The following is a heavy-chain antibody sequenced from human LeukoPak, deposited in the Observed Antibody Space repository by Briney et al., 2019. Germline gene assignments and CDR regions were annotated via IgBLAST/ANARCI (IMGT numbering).Heavy chain of an antibody. D-gene: IGHD1-1*01. CDR1: GFTFRNYA. Sequence: GGSLRLSCAASGFTFRNYAMSWVRQAPGKGLEWVSVIVGGGGPTYYADSVKGRFSISRDNSKNTLYLQMNSLRAEDVAVYFCAKNSSYNWQYFFDYWGQGTLVTVSS. J-gene: IGHJ4*02. CDR3: AKNSSYNWQYFFDY. V-gene: IGHV3-23*01. CDR2: IVGGGGPT.